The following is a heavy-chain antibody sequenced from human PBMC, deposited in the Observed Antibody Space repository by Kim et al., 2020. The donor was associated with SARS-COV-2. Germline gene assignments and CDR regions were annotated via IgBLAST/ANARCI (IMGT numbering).Heavy chain of an antibody. CDR2: LYYSETT. J-gene: IGHJ4*02. Sequence: SETLSLTCTVSGASVSRDGYYWTWIRHHPEKGLEWIGNLYYSETTFYNPSLESRLTISMDTSKNQFSLILSSVTAADTGVYYCAGDYSNSMFRHWGRGSL. D-gene: IGHD4-4*01. CDR1: GASVSRDGYY. CDR3: AGDYSNSMFRH. V-gene: IGHV4-31*03.